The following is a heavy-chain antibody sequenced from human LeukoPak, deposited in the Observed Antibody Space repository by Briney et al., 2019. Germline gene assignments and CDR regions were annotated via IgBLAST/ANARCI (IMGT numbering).Heavy chain of an antibody. Sequence: PSETLSLTCTVSGASINNNFWTWIRQPPGKGLEWFGYIYSSGSAKYNPSLKSRVIISGDTSKNLISLNLTSVTAADTAVYFCARHRDYYDTWGHGTLVTVSS. CDR1: GASINNNF. V-gene: IGHV4-59*08. D-gene: IGHD3-22*01. CDR3: ARHRDYYDT. J-gene: IGHJ4*01. CDR2: IYSSGSA.